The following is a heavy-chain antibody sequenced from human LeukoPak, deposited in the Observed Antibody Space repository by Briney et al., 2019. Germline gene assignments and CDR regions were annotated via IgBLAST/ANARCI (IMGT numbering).Heavy chain of an antibody. V-gene: IGHV1-2*02. D-gene: IGHD3-16*01. J-gene: IGHJ5*02. CDR3: ATSLMGVMTP. CDR1: GYNFTGYY. CDR2: INPNSGGT. Sequence: ASVKVFCKASGYNFTGYYMHWVRQAPGQGLEWMGWINPNSGGTNYAQKFQGRVTMTRDTSISTAYMELSRLRSDDTAVYHCATSLMGVMTPWGQGTLVTVSS.